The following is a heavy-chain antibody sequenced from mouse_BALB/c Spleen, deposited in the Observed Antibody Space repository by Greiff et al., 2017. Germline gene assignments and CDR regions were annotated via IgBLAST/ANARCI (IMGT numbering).Heavy chain of an antibody. J-gene: IGHJ3*01. CDR3: ARSITTVVARGAY. CDR1: GFNIKDYY. V-gene: IGHV14-4*02. D-gene: IGHD1-1*01. Sequence: VQLQQSGAELVRSGASVKLSCTASGFNIKDYYMHWVKQRPEQGLEWIGWIDPENGDTEYAPKFQGKATMTADTSSNTAYLQLSSLTSEDTAVYYCARSITTVVARGAYWGQGTLVTVSA. CDR2: IDPENGDT.